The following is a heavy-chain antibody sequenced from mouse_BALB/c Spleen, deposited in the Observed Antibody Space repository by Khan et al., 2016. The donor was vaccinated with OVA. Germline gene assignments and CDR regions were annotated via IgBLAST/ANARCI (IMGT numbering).Heavy chain of an antibody. CDR3: AILYCDGSRDYLDY. CDR2: ISSGGNYN. V-gene: IGHV5-6*01. CDR1: GFTFSSYG. Sequence: EVELVESGGDLVKPGGSLKLSCAASGFTFSSYGMSWVRQTPDKRLEWVATISSGGNYNYYPDSVKGRFTISRDNAKNHLYLQMSSLKFEDTAISFCAILYCDGSRDYLDYWGQGTTLTVSS. D-gene: IGHD1-1*01. J-gene: IGHJ2*01.